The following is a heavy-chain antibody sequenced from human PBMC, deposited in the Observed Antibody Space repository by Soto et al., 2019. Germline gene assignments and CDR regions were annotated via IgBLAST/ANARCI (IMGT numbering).Heavy chain of an antibody. D-gene: IGHD3-16*01. CDR1: EFTVSSNY. J-gene: IGHJ4*02. Sequence: EVQLVESGGGLAQPGGSLRLSCAASEFTVSSNYMSWVRQAPGKGLEWVSVIYSGGSTYYADSVKGRFTISRDNSKNTVYLQMNSLRAEDTAVYYCATIQWGNSSPIDYWGQGTLVTVSS. CDR3: ATIQWGNSSPIDY. CDR2: IYSGGST. V-gene: IGHV3-66*01.